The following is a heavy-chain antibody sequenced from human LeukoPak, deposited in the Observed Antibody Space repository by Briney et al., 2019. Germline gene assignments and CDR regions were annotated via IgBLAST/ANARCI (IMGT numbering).Heavy chain of an antibody. J-gene: IGHJ4*02. V-gene: IGHV3-7*01. CDR2: IKQDGSEK. CDR1: GFTFSSYW. CDR3: ARDLNPHYYDSSGPLRS. D-gene: IGHD3-22*01. Sequence: GGSLRLSCAASGFTFSSYWMSWVRLAPGKGLEWVANIKQDGSEKYYVDSVKGRFTISRDNAKNSLYLQMNSLGAEDTAVYYCARDLNPHYYDSSGPLRSWGQGTLVTVSS.